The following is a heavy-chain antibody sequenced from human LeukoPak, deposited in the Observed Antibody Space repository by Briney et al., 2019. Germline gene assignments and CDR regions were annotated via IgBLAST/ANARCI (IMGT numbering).Heavy chain of an antibody. V-gene: IGHV3-21*01. CDR2: ISSSSSYI. Sequence: GGSLRLSCAASGFTFSSYSMNWVRQTPGKGLEWVSSISSSSSYIYYADSLKGRFTISRDNAKNSLYLQMNSLRAENTAVYYCARDASVRGASDYWGQGTLVTVSS. CDR3: ARDASVRGASDY. J-gene: IGHJ4*02. D-gene: IGHD3-10*01. CDR1: GFTFSSYS.